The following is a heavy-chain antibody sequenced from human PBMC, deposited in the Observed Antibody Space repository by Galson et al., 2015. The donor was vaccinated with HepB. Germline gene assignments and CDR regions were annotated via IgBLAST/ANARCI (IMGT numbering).Heavy chain of an antibody. CDR3: ARTTDYSNDVGQWYFDL. J-gene: IGHJ2*01. Sequence: SVKVSCKASGGSFSSYALSWVRQAPGQGLEWMGGIIPIFGTANYAQRFQGRATITADESTNTNYLGLSSLRFADTAVYYCARTTDYSNDVGQWYFDLWGRGTLVTVSS. D-gene: IGHD4-11*01. CDR1: GGSFSSYA. V-gene: IGHV1-69*13. CDR2: IIPIFGTA.